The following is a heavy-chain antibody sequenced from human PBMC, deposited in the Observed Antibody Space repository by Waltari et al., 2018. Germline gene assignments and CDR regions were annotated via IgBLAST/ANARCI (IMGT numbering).Heavy chain of an antibody. Sequence: QVQLQESGPGLARPSETLSLTCVVSSYSIRSGYFWGWIRQPPGKGLEWIGSISHSGKTYYNPSLQIRLSLSVDTSKNQFALKVTSVTAADTAIYYCVRDLGGSGNSWFDAWGQGTLVTVSS. CDR2: ISHSGKT. J-gene: IGHJ5*02. V-gene: IGHV4-38-2*02. CDR3: VRDLGGSGNSWFDA. D-gene: IGHD3-10*01. CDR1: SYSIRSGYF.